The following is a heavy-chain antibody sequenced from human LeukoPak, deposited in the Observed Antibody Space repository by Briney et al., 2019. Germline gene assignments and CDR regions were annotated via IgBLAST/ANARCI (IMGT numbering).Heavy chain of an antibody. CDR2: ISGSGGST. J-gene: IGHJ4*02. V-gene: IGHV3-23*01. CDR1: GFTFSSYS. Sequence: GGSLRLSCAASGFTFSSYSMSWVRQAPGKGLEWVSAISGSGGSTYYADSVKGRFTISRDNSKNTLYLQMNSLRAEDTAVYYCAREPARPYYDILTGVDYWGQGTLVTVSS. D-gene: IGHD3-9*01. CDR3: AREPARPYYDILTGVDY.